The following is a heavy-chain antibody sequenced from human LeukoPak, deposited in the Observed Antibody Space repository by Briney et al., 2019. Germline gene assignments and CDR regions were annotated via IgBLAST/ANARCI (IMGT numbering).Heavy chain of an antibody. Sequence: GGSLRLSCAASGFTFGSYAMHWVRQAPGKGLEWVAVISYDGSNKYYADSVKGRFTISRDNSKNTLYLQMNSLRAEDTAVYYCARDAPNYDILTGYSRHYMDVWGKGTTVTVSS. V-gene: IGHV3-30-3*01. CDR2: ISYDGSNK. CDR1: GFTFGSYA. J-gene: IGHJ6*03. CDR3: ARDAPNYDILTGYSRHYMDV. D-gene: IGHD3-9*01.